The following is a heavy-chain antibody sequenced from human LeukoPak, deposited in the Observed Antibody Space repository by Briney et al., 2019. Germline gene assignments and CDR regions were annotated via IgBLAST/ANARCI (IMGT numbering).Heavy chain of an antibody. CDR3: ASGYYREAFDY. CDR2: IIPIFGTA. V-gene: IGHV1-69*05. D-gene: IGHD3-3*01. CDR1: GGTFSSYA. Sequence: ASVKVSCKASGGTFSSYAISWVRQAPGQGLEWMGGIIPIFGTANYAQKFQGRVTITTDESTSTANMELSSLRSEDTAVYYCASGYYREAFDYWGQGTLVTVSS. J-gene: IGHJ4*02.